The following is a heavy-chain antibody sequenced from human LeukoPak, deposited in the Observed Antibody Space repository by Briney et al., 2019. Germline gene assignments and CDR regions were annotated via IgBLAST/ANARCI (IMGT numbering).Heavy chain of an antibody. V-gene: IGHV3-7*01. D-gene: IGHD2-15*01. Sequence: GGSLRLSCAAPGFTFSSYWMSWVRQAPGKGLEWVANIKQDGSEKYYVDSVKGRFTISRDNAKNSLYLQMNSLRAEDAAVYYCASDRSGGSCYECWFDPWGQGTLVTVSS. CDR3: ASDRSGGSCYECWFDP. J-gene: IGHJ5*02. CDR1: GFTFSSYW. CDR2: IKQDGSEK.